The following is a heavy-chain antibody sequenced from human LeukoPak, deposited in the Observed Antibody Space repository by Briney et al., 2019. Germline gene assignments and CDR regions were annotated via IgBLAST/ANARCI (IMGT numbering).Heavy chain of an antibody. CDR2: IYPGDSDT. Sequence: GESLKISCKGSGYSFTSYWSGWVRQMPGKGLEWMGIIYPGDSDTRYSPSFQGQVTISADKSISTAYLQGSSLQASDTAMYYCVRLSTTPGTYFDYWGQGTLVTVSS. CDR3: VRLSTTPGTYFDY. J-gene: IGHJ4*02. D-gene: IGHD1/OR15-1a*01. CDR1: GYSFTSYW. V-gene: IGHV5-51*01.